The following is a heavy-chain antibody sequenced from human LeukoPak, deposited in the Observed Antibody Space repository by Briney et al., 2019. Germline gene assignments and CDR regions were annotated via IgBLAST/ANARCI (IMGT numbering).Heavy chain of an antibody. D-gene: IGHD1-26*01. V-gene: IGHV1-69*05. CDR1: GGTFSSYA. J-gene: IGHJ4*02. Sequence: ASVKVSCKASGGTFSSYAISWVRQAPGQGLEWMGGIIPIFGKANYAQKLQGRVTITTDQSTSTAYMELSSLRSDDTAVYYCASDRAPYSGSYYPLWGQGTLVTVSS. CDR2: IIPIFGKA. CDR3: ASDRAPYSGSYYPL.